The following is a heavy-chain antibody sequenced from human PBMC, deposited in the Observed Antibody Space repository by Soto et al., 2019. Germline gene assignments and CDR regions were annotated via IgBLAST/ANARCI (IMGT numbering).Heavy chain of an antibody. J-gene: IGHJ4*02. CDR2: ISGSGGRT. Sequence: GGSLRLSCAASGFTFSSYAMSWVRQAPGKGLEWVSAISGSGGRTYYADSVKGRFSISRANTKNTLYLQMNSLTAEDAAVYYCAKARTYSSGWYYFDYWGQGTLVTVSS. D-gene: IGHD6-19*01. CDR3: AKARTYSSGWYYFDY. CDR1: GFTFSSYA. V-gene: IGHV3-23*01.